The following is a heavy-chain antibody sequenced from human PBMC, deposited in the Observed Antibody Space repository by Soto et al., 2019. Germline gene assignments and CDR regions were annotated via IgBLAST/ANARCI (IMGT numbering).Heavy chain of an antibody. CDR1: GFTFSSYA. Sequence: GGSLRLSCAASGFTFSSYAMSWVRQAPGKGLEWVSSISGSGGNTYYADSVKGRFTIPRDNSKNTLYLQMNSLRAEDTAVYYCAKDPHQQNPDYWGQGTLVTVSS. J-gene: IGHJ4*02. CDR3: AKDPHQQNPDY. V-gene: IGHV3-23*01. CDR2: ISGSGGNT.